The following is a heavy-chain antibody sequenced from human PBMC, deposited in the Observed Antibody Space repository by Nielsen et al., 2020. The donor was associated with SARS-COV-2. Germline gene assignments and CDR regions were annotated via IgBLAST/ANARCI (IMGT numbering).Heavy chain of an antibody. CDR2: ISAYNGNT. Sequence: ASVKVSCKASGYTFTSYGISWVRQAPGQGLEWMGWISAYNGNTNYAQKLQGRVTMITDTSTNTAYMELRGLRTDDTAIHYCVRDLGSGWPDYWGQGSPVTVSS. D-gene: IGHD6-19*01. CDR1: GYTFTSYG. J-gene: IGHJ4*02. CDR3: VRDLGSGWPDY. V-gene: IGHV1-18*01.